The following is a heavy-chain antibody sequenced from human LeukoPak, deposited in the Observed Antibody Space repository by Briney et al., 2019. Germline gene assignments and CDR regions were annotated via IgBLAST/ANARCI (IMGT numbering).Heavy chain of an antibody. CDR3: TRSTAVAGFDY. CDR1: GFTFGDYA. V-gene: IGHV3-49*03. Sequence: HPGGSLRLSCTASGFTFGDYAMSWFRQAPGKGLEWVGFIRSKAYGGTTEYAASVKGRFTISRDDSKSIAYLQMNSLKTEDTAVYYCTRSTAVAGFDYWDQGTLVTVSS. CDR2: IRSKAYGGTT. D-gene: IGHD6-19*01. J-gene: IGHJ4*02.